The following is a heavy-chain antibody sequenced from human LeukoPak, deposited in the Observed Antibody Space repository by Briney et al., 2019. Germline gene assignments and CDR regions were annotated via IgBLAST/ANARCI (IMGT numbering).Heavy chain of an antibody. V-gene: IGHV4-31*03. Sequence: PSETLSLTCTVSGGSISSGGYYWSWIRQHPGKGLEWIGYIYYSGSTYYNPSLKSRVTISVDTSKNQFSLKLSSVIAADTAVYYCARTYYYDSSGYGGRGYFDYWGQGTLVTVSS. D-gene: IGHD3-22*01. CDR3: ARTYYYDSSGYGGRGYFDY. J-gene: IGHJ4*02. CDR2: IYYSGST. CDR1: GGSISSGGYY.